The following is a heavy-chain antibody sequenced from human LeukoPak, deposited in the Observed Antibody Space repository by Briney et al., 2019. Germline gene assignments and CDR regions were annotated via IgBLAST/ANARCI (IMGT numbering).Heavy chain of an antibody. CDR3: AKDLSRDGYNRAEYFQH. Sequence: PGGSLRLSCAASGFTFSSYAMHWVRQAPGKGLEWVAVISYDGSNKYYADSVKGRFTISRDNSKNTLYLQMNSLRAEDTAVYYCAKDLSRDGYNRAEYFQHWGQGTLVTVSS. J-gene: IGHJ1*01. CDR2: ISYDGSNK. V-gene: IGHV3-30-3*01. CDR1: GFTFSSYA. D-gene: IGHD5-24*01.